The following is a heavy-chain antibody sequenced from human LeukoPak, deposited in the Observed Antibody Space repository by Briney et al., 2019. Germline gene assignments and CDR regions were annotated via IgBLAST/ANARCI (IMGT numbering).Heavy chain of an antibody. Sequence: GESLKIYCKGSGYSFSTYWIGWVRQLPGKGLEWMGIIYPGDSDTRYSPSFQGQVTISADTSISTAYLQWSSLEASDTAMYYCATHNSGCDYWGQGTFVTVSS. V-gene: IGHV5-51*01. CDR2: IYPGDSDT. CDR1: GYSFSTYW. CDR3: ATHNSGCDY. D-gene: IGHD6-19*01. J-gene: IGHJ4*02.